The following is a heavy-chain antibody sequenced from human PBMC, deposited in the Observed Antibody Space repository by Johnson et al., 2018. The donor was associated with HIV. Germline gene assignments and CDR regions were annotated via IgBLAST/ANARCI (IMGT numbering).Heavy chain of an antibody. V-gene: IGHV3-30*03. CDR2: ISYDGSNK. Sequence: QVQLVESRGVLVQPGGSLRLSCAASGLTLSRCDMHWVRQAPGKGLEWVAVISYDGSNKYYAYSVKGRFTISRDNSKNTLYLQMNSLRAEDTAVYYCARSLGVVGAIGKGAFDIWGQGTMVTVSS. CDR1: GLTLSRCD. J-gene: IGHJ3*02. CDR3: ARSLGVVGAIGKGAFDI. D-gene: IGHD1-26*01.